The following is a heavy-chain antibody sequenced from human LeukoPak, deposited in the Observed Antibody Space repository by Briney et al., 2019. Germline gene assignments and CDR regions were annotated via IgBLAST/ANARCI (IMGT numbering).Heavy chain of an antibody. V-gene: IGHV4-34*01. J-gene: IGHJ4*02. Sequence: SETLSLTCAVYGGSFSGYHWSWIRQPPGKGLEWIGEINHSGSTNYNPSLKSRVTMSIDTSKNQFSLQLSSVTAADTAVYYCARWNYGYDFPYWGQGTLVTVSS. D-gene: IGHD5-12*01. CDR1: GGSFSGYH. CDR2: INHSGST. CDR3: ARWNYGYDFPY.